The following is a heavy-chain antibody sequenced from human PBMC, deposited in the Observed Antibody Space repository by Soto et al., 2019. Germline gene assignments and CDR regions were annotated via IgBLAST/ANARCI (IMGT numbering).Heavy chain of an antibody. V-gene: IGHV3-53*01. J-gene: IGHJ6*02. D-gene: IGHD6-13*01. Sequence: EVQLVESGGDLIQPGGSLRLSCAASGFTVSSNYMSWVRQAPGKGLEWVSIIYSGGSTYYGDSVKGRFTISRDNSKNTQYLQMNSLRAEDTAVYYCARTSSSRGNNYYYYGMDVWGQGTTVTVSS. CDR3: ARTSSSRGNNYYYYGMDV. CDR2: IYSGGST. CDR1: GFTVSSNY.